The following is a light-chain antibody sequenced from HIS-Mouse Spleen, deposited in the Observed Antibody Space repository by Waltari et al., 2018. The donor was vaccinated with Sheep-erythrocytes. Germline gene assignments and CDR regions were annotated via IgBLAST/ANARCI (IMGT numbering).Light chain of an antibody. CDR3: CSYAGSYNHV. CDR1: SSDVGGYNY. CDR2: DVS. J-gene: IGLJ1*01. V-gene: IGLV2-11*01. Sequence: QSALTQPRSVSGSPGQSVTIPCTGTSSDVGGYNYVSWYQQHPGKAPKLMIYDVSKRPSGVPDRFSGSKYGNTASLTISGLQAEDEADYYCCSYAGSYNHVFATGTKVTVL.